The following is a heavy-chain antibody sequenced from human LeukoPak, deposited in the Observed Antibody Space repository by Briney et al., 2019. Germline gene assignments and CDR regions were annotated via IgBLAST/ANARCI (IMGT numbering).Heavy chain of an antibody. J-gene: IGHJ3*02. CDR2: IYHSGST. CDR1: GGSISSGGYS. V-gene: IGHV4-30-2*01. D-gene: IGHD4-17*01. CDR3: ARAEHDYGDYSDAFDI. Sequence: PSETLSFTCAVSGGSISSGGYSWSWIRQPPGKGLEWIGYIYHSGSTYYNPSLKSRVTISVDRSKNQFSLKLSSVTAADTAVYYCARAEHDYGDYSDAFDIWGQGTMVTVSS.